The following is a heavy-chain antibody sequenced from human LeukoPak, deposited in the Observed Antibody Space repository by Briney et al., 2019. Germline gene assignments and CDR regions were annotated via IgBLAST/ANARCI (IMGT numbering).Heavy chain of an antibody. D-gene: IGHD3-10*01. CDR1: GYTFTGYY. J-gene: IGHJ5*02. CDR3: ARDPTYYSGSGSSGNSFDP. Sequence: ASVTVSCKASGYTFTGYYMHWVRQAPGQGLEWMGWINPNSGGTYYAQKFQGRVTMTRDTSITTAYMELNRLRSDDTAVYYCARDPTYYSGSGSSGNSFDPWGQGTLVTVSS. CDR2: INPNSGGT. V-gene: IGHV1-2*02.